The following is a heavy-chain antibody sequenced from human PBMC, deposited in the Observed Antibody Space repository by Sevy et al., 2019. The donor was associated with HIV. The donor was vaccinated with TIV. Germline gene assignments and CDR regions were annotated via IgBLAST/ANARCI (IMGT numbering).Heavy chain of an antibody. CDR2: INGDGSST. CDR1: GFRFSSDW. CDR3: ARGAAPQNY. Sequence: GGSLRLSCAASGFRFSSDWMHWVRQAPGKGLVWVSRINGDGSSTVYADSVNGRFTISRDNAKNTLFLQMNYLRAEDTAVYFCARGAAPQNYWGQGTMVTVSS. V-gene: IGHV3-74*01. D-gene: IGHD2-15*01. J-gene: IGHJ4*02.